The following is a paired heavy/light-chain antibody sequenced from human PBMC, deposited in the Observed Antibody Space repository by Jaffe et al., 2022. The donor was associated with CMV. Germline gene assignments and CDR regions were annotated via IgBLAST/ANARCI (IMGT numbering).Light chain of an antibody. CDR2: TND. CDR3: ASWDDSLNGHWV. Sequence: QSVLTQSPSASGTPGQRVTISCSGASSNIGGNTVNWYQQLPGTAPKLLIHTNDRRPSGVPDRFSGSKSGTSASLAISGLQSEDEADYYCASWDDSLNGHWVFGGGTKLTVL. J-gene: IGLJ3*02. V-gene: IGLV1-44*01. CDR1: SSNIGGNT.
Heavy chain of an antibody. J-gene: IGHJ5*02. D-gene: IGHD1-26*01. V-gene: IGHV1-18*01. CDR3: ARDLGTTTDWFDP. Sequence: QVHLVQSGTEVKKPGASVKVSCKASGNTAPSYGITWVRQAPGQGLEWMGWISAYSGHTNYAQKLQGRVTMTTDSSAKIVYMELRSLRSDDTAIYYCARDLGTTTDWFDPWGQGTLVTVSS. CDR2: ISAYSGHT. CDR1: GNTAPSYG.